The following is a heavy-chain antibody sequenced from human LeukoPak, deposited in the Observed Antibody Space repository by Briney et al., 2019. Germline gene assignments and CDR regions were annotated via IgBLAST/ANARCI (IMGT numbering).Heavy chain of an antibody. J-gene: IGHJ3*02. CDR1: GGSISSSSYY. Sequence: SETLSLTCTVSGGSISSSSYYWGWIRQPPGKGLEWIGSIYYSGSTYYNPSLKSRVTISVDTSKNQFSLKLSSVTAADTAVFYCARPDYGGNPGAFDIWGQGTMVTVSS. D-gene: IGHD4-23*01. CDR2: IYYSGST. V-gene: IGHV4-39*01. CDR3: ARPDYGGNPGAFDI.